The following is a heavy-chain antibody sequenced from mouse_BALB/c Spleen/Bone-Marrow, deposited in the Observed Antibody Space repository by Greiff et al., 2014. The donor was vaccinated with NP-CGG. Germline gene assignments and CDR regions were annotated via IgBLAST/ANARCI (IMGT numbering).Heavy chain of an antibody. D-gene: IGHD1-1*01. Sequence: VQLQESGAELVRPGASVKLSCKASGYSFTSYWMNWVKQRPGQGLEWIGMIHPSDTETRLNQRFKDKATLTVDKSSSTAYMQLSSPTSEDSAVYYCARLEGNYGSTFAYWGQGTLVTVSA. J-gene: IGHJ3*01. V-gene: IGHV1-61*01. CDR2: IHPSDTET. CDR3: ARLEGNYGSTFAY. CDR1: GYSFTSYW.